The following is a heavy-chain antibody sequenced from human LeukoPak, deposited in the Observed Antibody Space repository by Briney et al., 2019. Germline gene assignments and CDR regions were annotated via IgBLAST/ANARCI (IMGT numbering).Heavy chain of an antibody. D-gene: IGHD2-15*01. CDR1: GFSFSNYA. CDR2: TSSDGKNK. V-gene: IGHV3-30*04. CDR3: ARRDNFDH. Sequence: GGSLRLSCAASGFSFSNYAFHWVRQAPGKGLEWVAATSSDGKNKYYADSVKGRFTISRDNSKNTLYLQMNSLRTEDTAVYYCARRDNFDHWGQGTLVTVSS. J-gene: IGHJ4*02.